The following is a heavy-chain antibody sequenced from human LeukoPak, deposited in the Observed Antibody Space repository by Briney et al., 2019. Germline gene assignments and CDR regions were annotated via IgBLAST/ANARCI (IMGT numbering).Heavy chain of an antibody. D-gene: IGHD6-19*01. CDR1: GFSASSNY. CDR3: ARDKLGSGYSSDFDY. Sequence: GGSLRLSCAASGFSASSNYMNWVRQAPGKGLEWVSAIYTGGTTYYAGSVKGRFTISRDNSKNTLYLQMNSLRAEDTAVYYCARDKLGSGYSSDFDYWGQGTLVTVSS. J-gene: IGHJ4*02. V-gene: IGHV3-66*02. CDR2: IYTGGTT.